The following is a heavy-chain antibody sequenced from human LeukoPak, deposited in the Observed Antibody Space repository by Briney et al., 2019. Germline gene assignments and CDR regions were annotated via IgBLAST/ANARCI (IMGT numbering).Heavy chain of an antibody. V-gene: IGHV3-64D*06. CDR2: ISSNGDNT. CDR1: GFPFNTYA. CDR3: TRDSALLGVAFDL. D-gene: IGHD2-15*01. J-gene: IGHJ3*01. Sequence: TGGSLRLSCSASGFPFNTYAIHWVRQAPGKGLEYVAGISSNGDNTDFSDSAKGRFTISRDNSKSTLFLRMNSLRAGDTAVYFCTRDSALLGVAFDLWGQGTVVTVSS.